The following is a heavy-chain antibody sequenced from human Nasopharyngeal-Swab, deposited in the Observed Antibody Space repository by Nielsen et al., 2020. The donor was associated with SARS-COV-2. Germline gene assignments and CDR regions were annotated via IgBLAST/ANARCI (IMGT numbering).Heavy chain of an antibody. CDR3: ARGGYYYDSSAWDY. CDR2: ISSSSSYT. J-gene: IGHJ4*02. V-gene: IGHV3-11*05. D-gene: IGHD3-22*01. Sequence: GGSLTSPVQPLDSPSVTTTRAGSARLQGRGLEWVSYISSSSSYTNYADSVKGRFTISRDNSKNSLYLQMNSLRAEDTAVYYCARGGYYYDSSAWDYWGQGTLVTVSS. CDR1: DSPSVTTT.